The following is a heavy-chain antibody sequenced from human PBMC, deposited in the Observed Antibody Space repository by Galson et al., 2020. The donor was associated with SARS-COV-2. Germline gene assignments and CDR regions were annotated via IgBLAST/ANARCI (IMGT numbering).Heavy chain of an antibody. CDR1: GYTFTSYA. D-gene: IGHD1-26*01. CDR2: ISAYNGNT. J-gene: IGHJ4*02. Sequence: ASVKVSCKASGYTFTSYAISWVRQAPGQGLEWMGWISAYNGNTNYAQKLQGRVTMTTDTSTSTAYMELRSLRSDDTAVYYCARESRRYSGSYYDSDYWGQGTLVTVSS. CDR3: ARESRRYSGSYYDSDY. V-gene: IGHV1-18*01.